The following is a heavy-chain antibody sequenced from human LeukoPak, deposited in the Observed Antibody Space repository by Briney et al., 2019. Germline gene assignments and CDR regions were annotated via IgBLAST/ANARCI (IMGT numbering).Heavy chain of an antibody. Sequence: SETLSLTCTVSGGSISSYYWSWIRQPAGKGLEWIGRIYTSGSTNYNPSLKSRVTISVDKSKNQFSLKLSSVTAADTAVYYCARSITMFGVVWDAFDIWGQGTMVTVSS. D-gene: IGHD3-3*01. J-gene: IGHJ3*02. V-gene: IGHV4-4*07. CDR2: IYTSGST. CDR3: ARSITMFGVVWDAFDI. CDR1: GGSISSYY.